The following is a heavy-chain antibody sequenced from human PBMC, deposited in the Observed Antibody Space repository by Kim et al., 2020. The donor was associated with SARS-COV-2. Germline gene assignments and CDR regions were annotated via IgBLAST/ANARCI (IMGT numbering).Heavy chain of an antibody. CDR2: INTNTGNP. J-gene: IGHJ5*02. CDR3: ASEIYSNYGDNWFDP. Sequence: ASVKVSCKASGYTFTSYAMSWVRQAPGQGLEWMGGINTNTGNPTYAQGFTGRFVFSVDTSVSTAYLQISSLRAEDTAVYYCASEIYSNYGDNWFDPWGQGTLVTVSS. V-gene: IGHV7-4-1*02. D-gene: IGHD4-4*01. CDR1: GYTFTSYA.